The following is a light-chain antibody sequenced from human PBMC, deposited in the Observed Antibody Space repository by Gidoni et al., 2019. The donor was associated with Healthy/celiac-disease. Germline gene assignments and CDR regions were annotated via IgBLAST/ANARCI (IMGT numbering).Light chain of an antibody. CDR3: AAWDDSLNGSYV. J-gene: IGLJ1*01. Sequence: QSVLTQPPSASGTPGQRVTISCSGSSSNIGSNTVNWHQQLPGTAPNLLIYSNNQRPSGVPDRFSGSKSGTSASLAISGLQSEDEADYYCAAWDDSLNGSYVFGTGTKVTVL. V-gene: IGLV1-44*01. CDR1: SSNIGSNT. CDR2: SNN.